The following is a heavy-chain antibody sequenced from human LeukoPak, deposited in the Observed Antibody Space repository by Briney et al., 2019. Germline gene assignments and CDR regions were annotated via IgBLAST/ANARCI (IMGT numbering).Heavy chain of an antibody. CDR1: GFTFDDYA. J-gene: IGHJ4*02. D-gene: IGHD6-6*01. Sequence: PGGSLRLSCAASGFTFDDYAMHWVRQAPGKGLEWVSGISWNSGSIGYADSVKGRFTISRDNAKNSLYLQMNSLRAEDTALYYCAKDARTYSSSSTPTDWGQGTLVTVSS. CDR3: AKDARTYSSSSTPTD. CDR2: ISWNSGSI. V-gene: IGHV3-9*01.